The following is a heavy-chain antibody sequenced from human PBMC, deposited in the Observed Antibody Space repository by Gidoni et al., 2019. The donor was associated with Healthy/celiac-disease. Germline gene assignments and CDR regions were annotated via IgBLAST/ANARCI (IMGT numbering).Heavy chain of an antibody. J-gene: IGHJ4*02. D-gene: IGHD6-13*01. Sequence: EVQLLESGGGLVQPGGSLRLSCAASGFTFSSYAMSCVRQAPGKGLEWVSAISGSGGSTYYADSVKGRFTISRDNSKNTLYLQMNSLRAEDTAVYYCANVEDSSSWYYFDYWGQGTLVTVSS. CDR1: GFTFSSYA. CDR3: ANVEDSSSWYYFDY. CDR2: ISGSGGST. V-gene: IGHV3-23*01.